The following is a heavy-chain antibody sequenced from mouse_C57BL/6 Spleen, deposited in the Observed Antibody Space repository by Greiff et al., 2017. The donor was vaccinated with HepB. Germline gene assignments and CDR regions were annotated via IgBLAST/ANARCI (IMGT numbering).Heavy chain of an antibody. J-gene: IGHJ1*03. D-gene: IGHD1-1*01. CDR1: GFTFSDYG. CDR3: AGGPHYYGSSYWYFDG. V-gene: IGHV5-17*01. Sequence: EVKLVESGGGLVKPGGSLKLSCAASGFTFSDYGMHWVRQAPEKGLEWVAYISSGSSTIYYADTVKGRFTISRDNAKNTLFLQMTSLRSEDTAMYYCAGGPHYYGSSYWYFDGWGTGTTVTVSS. CDR2: ISSGSSTI.